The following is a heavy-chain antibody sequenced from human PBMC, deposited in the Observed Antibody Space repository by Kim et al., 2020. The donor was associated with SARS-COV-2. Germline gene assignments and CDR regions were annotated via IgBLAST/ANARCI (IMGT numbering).Heavy chain of an antibody. CDR1: GYTFSDYYY. V-gene: IGHV1-2*02. CDR2: INGNSGET. CDR3: AREWEIPGYDTFDI. Sequence: ASVKVSCKASGYTFSDYYYIHWVRQAPGQGLEWMGWINGNSGETGFTQKFQGRVTMTRDTSINTAYMELNRLTSDGTAMYYCAREWEIPGYDTFDIWGQGTMVTVSS. D-gene: IGHD1-26*01. J-gene: IGHJ3*02.